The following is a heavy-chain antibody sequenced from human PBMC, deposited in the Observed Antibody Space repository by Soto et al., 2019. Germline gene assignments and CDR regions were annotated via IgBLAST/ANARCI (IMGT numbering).Heavy chain of an antibody. CDR3: ARQSSQQLVLFDY. CDR1: GGSISSSSYY. CDR2: IYYSGST. D-gene: IGHD6-6*01. J-gene: IGHJ4*02. V-gene: IGHV4-39*01. Sequence: SYTMALACTVSGGSISSSSYYWGWIRQPPGKGLEWIGSIYYSGSTYYNPSLKSRVTISVDTSKNQFSLKLSSVTAADTAVYYCARQSSQQLVLFDYWGQGTLVTASS.